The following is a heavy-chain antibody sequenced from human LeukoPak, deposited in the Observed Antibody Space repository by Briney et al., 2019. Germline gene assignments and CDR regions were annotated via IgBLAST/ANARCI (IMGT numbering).Heavy chain of an antibody. CDR2: IYYSGST. V-gene: IGHV4-39*01. J-gene: IGHJ4*02. CDR3: ASEFRITMIVVVISY. CDR1: GGSISSSSYY. Sequence: SQTLSLTCTVSGGSISSSSYYWGWIRQPPGKGLEWIGSIYYSGSTYYNPSIKSRVTISVDTSKNQFSLKLSSVTAADTAVYYCASEFRITMIVVVISYWGQGTLVTVSS. D-gene: IGHD3-22*01.